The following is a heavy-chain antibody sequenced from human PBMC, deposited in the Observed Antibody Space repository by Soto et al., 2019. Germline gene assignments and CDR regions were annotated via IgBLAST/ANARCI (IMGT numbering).Heavy chain of an antibody. D-gene: IGHD3-10*01. CDR3: ARGGSTMVRGVIGY. Sequence: EVQLVESGGGLVQPGGSLRLSCAASGFTFSSYWMHWVRQAPGKGLVWVSRINSDGSSSSYADSVKGRFTISRDNAKKTLYQQMNSLRAEDTAVYYCARGGSTMVRGVIGYWGQGTLVTVSS. J-gene: IGHJ4*02. CDR1: GFTFSSYW. V-gene: IGHV3-74*01. CDR2: INSDGSSS.